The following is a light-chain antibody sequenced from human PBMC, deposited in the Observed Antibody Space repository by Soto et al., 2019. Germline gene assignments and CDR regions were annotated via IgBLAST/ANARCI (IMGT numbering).Light chain of an antibody. J-gene: IGKJ2*01. CDR2: GSS. Sequence: EVVLTQSPGTLSLSPGERATLSCRASQSVSNNYLAWYQQKPGQSPKLLIFGSSDRATGIPDRFSGSGSGTDFTLTISSLEPEYVAVYYCQQYGSSPPYTFGQGTKLEIK. CDR1: QSVSNNY. V-gene: IGKV3-20*01. CDR3: QQYGSSPPYT.